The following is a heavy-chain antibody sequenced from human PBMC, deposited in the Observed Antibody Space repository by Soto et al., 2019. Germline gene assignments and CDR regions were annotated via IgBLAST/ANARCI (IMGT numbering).Heavy chain of an antibody. V-gene: IGHV1-69*02. D-gene: IGHD5-12*01. J-gene: IGHJ6*02. Sequence: QVQLVQSGAEVKKPGSSVKVSCKASGGTFSSYTISWVRQAPGQGLEWMGRIIPILGIANYAQKFQGRVTITADKSTSTAYMELSSLRSEDTAVYYCARAGRDGYNVNGMDVWGQGTTVTVSS. CDR1: GGTFSSYT. CDR2: IIPILGIA. CDR3: ARAGRDGYNVNGMDV.